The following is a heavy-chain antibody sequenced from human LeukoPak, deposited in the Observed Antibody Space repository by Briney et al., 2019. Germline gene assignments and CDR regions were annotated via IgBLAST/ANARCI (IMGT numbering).Heavy chain of an antibody. D-gene: IGHD2-2*01. CDR2: INPNSGGT. CDR3: ASLFVVVLAAIDYY. J-gene: IGHJ4*02. CDR1: GYTFTGYY. V-gene: IGHV1-2*02. Sequence: ASVKVSCKASGYTFTGYYMRWVRQAPGQGLEWMGWINPNSGGTNYAQTFQGRFTITRDTSISTAYMELSRLRSDDTAVYYCASLFVVVLAAIDYYWGQGTLVTVSS.